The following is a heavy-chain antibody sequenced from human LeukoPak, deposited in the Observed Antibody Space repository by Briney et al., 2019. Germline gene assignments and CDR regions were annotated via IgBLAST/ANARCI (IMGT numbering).Heavy chain of an antibody. Sequence: PGGSLRLSCVASGFTFSSYAMSWVRQAPGKGLEWVSAISGSGGSTYYADSVKGRFTISRDNSKNTLYLQMNSLRAEDTAVYYCAKVGRRYYDSSGYYYFDYWGQGTLVTVSS. J-gene: IGHJ4*02. CDR3: AKVGRRYYDSSGYYYFDY. V-gene: IGHV3-23*01. CDR1: GFTFSSYA. D-gene: IGHD3-22*01. CDR2: ISGSGGST.